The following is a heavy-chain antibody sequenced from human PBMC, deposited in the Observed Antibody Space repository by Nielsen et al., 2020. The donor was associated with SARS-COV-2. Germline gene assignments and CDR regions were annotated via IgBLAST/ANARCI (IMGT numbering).Heavy chain of an antibody. CDR3: AREGDRWFDP. V-gene: IGHV1-69*04. D-gene: IGHD2-21*01. Sequence: SVKVSCKASGGTFSSYTISWVRQAPGQGLERMGRIIPILGIANYAQKFQGRVTITADKSTSTAYMGLSSLRSEDTAVYYCAREGDRWFDPWGQGTLVTVSS. CDR2: IIPILGIA. J-gene: IGHJ5*02. CDR1: GGTFSSYT.